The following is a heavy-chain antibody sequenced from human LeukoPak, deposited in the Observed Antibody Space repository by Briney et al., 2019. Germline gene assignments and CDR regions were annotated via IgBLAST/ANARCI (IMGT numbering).Heavy chain of an antibody. V-gene: IGHV1-69*04. D-gene: IGHD4-17*01. CDR3: ARAPLDYGDYFDY. CDR2: IIPILDVT. Sequence: SVKVSCKASGGTFTNYAINWVRQAPGQGLEWMGRIIPILDVTNYAQKFQGRVTMTRDTPTSTVYMELSSLRSDDTAVYYCARAPLDYGDYFDYWGQGTLVTVSS. J-gene: IGHJ4*02. CDR1: GGTFTNYA.